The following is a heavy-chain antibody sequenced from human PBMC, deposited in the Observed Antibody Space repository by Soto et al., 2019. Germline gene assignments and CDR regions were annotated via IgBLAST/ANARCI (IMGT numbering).Heavy chain of an antibody. CDR3: ARADKGTVTGLDY. V-gene: IGHV1-69*06. CDR2: IVPIVATA. D-gene: IGHD6-19*01. Sequence: QVQLVQSGAEVKRPGSSVKVSCKASGGTFSSHGISWVRQAPGQGLEWMGGIVPIVATANYAQKFQGRVTITADRSTSTAYMELSSLRSEDTAVYYCARADKGTVTGLDYWGQGTRVNVSS. CDR1: GGTFSSHG. J-gene: IGHJ4*02.